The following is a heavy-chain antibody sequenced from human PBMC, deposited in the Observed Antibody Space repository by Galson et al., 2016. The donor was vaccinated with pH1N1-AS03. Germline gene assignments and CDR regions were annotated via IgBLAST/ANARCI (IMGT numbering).Heavy chain of an antibody. CDR3: ARDPDPNNIGWYYFDN. J-gene: IGHJ4*02. V-gene: IGHV3-74*01. D-gene: IGHD6-19*01. CDR2: IKSGGGDT. Sequence: SLRLSCAASGFTFSNHWMHWVRQVPGRGLMWVSVIKSGGGDTRYADSVKGRFIISRDDAKNTLYLQMNSLRAEDTALYYCARDPDPNNIGWYYFDNWGQGILVTVSS. CDR1: GFTFSNHW.